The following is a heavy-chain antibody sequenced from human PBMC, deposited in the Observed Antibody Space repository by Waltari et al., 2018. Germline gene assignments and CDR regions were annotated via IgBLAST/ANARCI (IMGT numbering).Heavy chain of an antibody. V-gene: IGHV3-30*02. CDR1: GFTFSSYG. CDR3: AKGNIVATILGY. CDR2: RRYDGSNK. Sequence: QVQLVESGGGVVQPGGSLRPSCAASGFTFSSYGMHWVRQAAGKGLGCVAFRRYDGSNKYYAASVEGRFTIARDNSNNTLYLQMNILRAEDTAVYYCAKGNIVATILGYWGQGTLVTVSS. D-gene: IGHD5-12*01. J-gene: IGHJ4*02.